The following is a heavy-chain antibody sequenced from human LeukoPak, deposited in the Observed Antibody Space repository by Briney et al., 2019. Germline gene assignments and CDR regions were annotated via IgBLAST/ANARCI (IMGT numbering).Heavy chain of an antibody. D-gene: IGHD6-19*01. J-gene: IGHJ6*03. CDR2: INPNSGGT. CDR3: ARGVAGPYYYYYMDV. Sequence: ASVKVSCKASGYTFSIYDINWVRQATGQGLEWMGWINPNSGGTNYAQKFQGRVTMTRDTSISTAYMELSRLTSDDTAVYYCARGVAGPYYYYYMDVWGRGTTVTVSS. V-gene: IGHV1-2*02. CDR1: GYTFSIYD.